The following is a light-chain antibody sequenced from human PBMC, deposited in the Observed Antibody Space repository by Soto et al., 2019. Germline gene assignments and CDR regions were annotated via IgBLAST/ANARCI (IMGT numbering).Light chain of an antibody. CDR2: GNT. CDR3: QSYDTSLSGWV. V-gene: IGLV1-40*01. CDR1: SSNIGAGHD. J-gene: IGLJ3*02. Sequence: QSVLTQPPSVSGAPGQKITISCTGSSSNIGAGHDVHWYQQRPGTAPKLLIYGNTNRPSGVPERFTASKSGTSASLAITGLQAEDEADYYCQSYDTSLSGWVFGGGTKLTVL.